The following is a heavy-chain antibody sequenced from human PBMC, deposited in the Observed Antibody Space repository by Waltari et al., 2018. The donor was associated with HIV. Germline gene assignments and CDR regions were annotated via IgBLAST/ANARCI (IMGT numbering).Heavy chain of an antibody. CDR2: VSSSSSAI. Sequence: EVQLLESGGGLVQPGGSLRLSCAASGFTFSTYSMHWVRQAPGKGMEWVSYVSSSSSAIYDADSVKGRFTISRDNAKNSLFLQMNSLRAEDTAIYYCATDSSGWYYFDSWGQGTLVTVSS. D-gene: IGHD6-19*01. V-gene: IGHV3-48*01. CDR3: ATDSSGWYYFDS. J-gene: IGHJ4*02. CDR1: GFTFSTYS.